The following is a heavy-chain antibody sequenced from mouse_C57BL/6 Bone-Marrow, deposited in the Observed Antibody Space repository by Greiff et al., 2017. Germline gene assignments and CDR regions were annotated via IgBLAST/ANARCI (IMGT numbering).Heavy chain of an antibody. V-gene: IGHV1-82*01. Sequence: VQVVESGPELVKPGASVKISCKASGYAFSSSWMNWVKQRPGKGLEWIGRIYPGDGDTNYNGKFKGKATLTADKSSSTAYMQLSSLTSEDSAVYFCARSSLITTVVAFDYWGQGTTLTVSS. CDR3: ARSSLITTVVAFDY. CDR2: IYPGDGDT. CDR1: GYAFSSSW. D-gene: IGHD1-1*01. J-gene: IGHJ2*01.